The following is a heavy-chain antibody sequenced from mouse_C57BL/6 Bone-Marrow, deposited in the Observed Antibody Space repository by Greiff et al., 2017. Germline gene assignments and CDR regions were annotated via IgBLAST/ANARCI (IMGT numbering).Heavy chain of an antibody. Sequence: EVQGVESGGGLVKPGGSLKLSCAASGFTFSSYAMSWVRQTPEKRLEWVATISDGGSYTYYPDNVKGRFTISRDNAKNNLYLQMSHLMSEDTAMYYCAREWGLTSYAMDYWGQGTSVTVSS. CDR1: GFTFSSYA. D-gene: IGHD4-1*01. CDR3: AREWGLTSYAMDY. J-gene: IGHJ4*01. V-gene: IGHV5-4*01. CDR2: ISDGGSYT.